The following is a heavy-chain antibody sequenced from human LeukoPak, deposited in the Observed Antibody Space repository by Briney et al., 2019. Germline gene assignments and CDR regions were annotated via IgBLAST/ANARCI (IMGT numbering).Heavy chain of an antibody. D-gene: IGHD6-19*01. CDR1: GGSISSYY. CDR2: IYYSGST. V-gene: IGHV4-59*12. J-gene: IGHJ4*02. CDR3: ARDQGSGWSGFDY. Sequence: SETLSLTCTVSGGSISSYYWSWIRQPPGKGLEWIGYIYYSGSTNYNPSLKSRVTISVDTSKNQFSLKLSSVTAADTAVYYCARDQGSGWSGFDYWGQGTLVTVSS.